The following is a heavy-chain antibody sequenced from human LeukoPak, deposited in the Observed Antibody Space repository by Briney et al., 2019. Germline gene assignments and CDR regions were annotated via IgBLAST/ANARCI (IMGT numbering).Heavy chain of an antibody. CDR3: ARETDSSGYYSLDD. CDR1: GFTFSKYW. J-gene: IGHJ4*02. V-gene: IGHV3-74*01. CDR2: INRDGSST. Sequence: PGGSLRLSCAASGFTFSKYWMHWVRQAPGKGLVWVSRINRDGSSTNYADSVKGRFTISRDDAKNTLYLQMNSLRAEDTAVYYCARETDSSGYYSLDDWGQGTLVTVSS. D-gene: IGHD3-22*01.